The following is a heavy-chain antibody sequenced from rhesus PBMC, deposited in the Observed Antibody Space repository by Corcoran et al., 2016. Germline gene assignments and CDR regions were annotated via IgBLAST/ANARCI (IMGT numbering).Heavy chain of an antibody. V-gene: IGHV4S10*01. Sequence: QVQLQESGPGVVKPSETLSLTCAVSGGSISDSYRWSWISQPPGKGLEWIGHIYGSSLSTKYNPSLKMRVTISKDASKNQFSLNLSSVTAADTAVYYCARDMYGSNYWGQGVLVTVSS. J-gene: IGHJ4*01. CDR2: IYGSSLST. D-gene: IGHD4-29*01. CDR3: ARDMYGSNY. CDR1: GGSISDSYR.